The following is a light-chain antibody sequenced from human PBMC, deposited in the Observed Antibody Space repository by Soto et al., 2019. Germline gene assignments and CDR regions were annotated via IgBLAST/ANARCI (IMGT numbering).Light chain of an antibody. V-gene: IGKV1-5*01. J-gene: IGKJ1*01. Sequence: DIQMTQSPSTLSASVGDRVTITCRASQSISSWLAWYQQKPGKAPKVLIFDASSLESGVPSRFSGSGSATDFTLTISSLQPDDFATYYCQQYSTYPWTFGQGTKVDIK. CDR1: QSISSW. CDR2: DAS. CDR3: QQYSTYPWT.